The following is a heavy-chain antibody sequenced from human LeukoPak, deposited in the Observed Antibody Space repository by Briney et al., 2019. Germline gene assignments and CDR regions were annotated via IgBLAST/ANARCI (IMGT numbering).Heavy chain of an antibody. Sequence: PSETLSLTCTVSGFSISSGYHWGWIRQPPGKGLEWIGSIYQSGSTYYNPSLKSRVTISVDTSKNQFSLNLSSVTAAGTAVYYCVRDTGKVLRFLEWLFGHFDYWGQGTLVTVSS. CDR2: IYQSGST. CDR3: VRDTGKVLRFLEWLFGHFDY. V-gene: IGHV4-38-2*02. CDR1: GFSISSGYH. D-gene: IGHD3-3*01. J-gene: IGHJ4*02.